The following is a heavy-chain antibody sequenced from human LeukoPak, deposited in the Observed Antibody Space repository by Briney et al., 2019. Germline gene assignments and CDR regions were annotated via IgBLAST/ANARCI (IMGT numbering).Heavy chain of an antibody. D-gene: IGHD2-2*01. V-gene: IGHV4-34*01. J-gene: IGHJ6*04. CDR2: INHSGST. CDR3: ARVVPPAIEVDV. Sequence: SETLSLTCAVYGGSFSDYYWSWIRQPPGKGLEWIGGINHSGSTNYYPSLKSRVIIQVDKSKNQSSLKLRSVTAPDKAVSYCARVVPPAIEVDVWGKGTTVTVSP. CDR1: GGSFSDYY.